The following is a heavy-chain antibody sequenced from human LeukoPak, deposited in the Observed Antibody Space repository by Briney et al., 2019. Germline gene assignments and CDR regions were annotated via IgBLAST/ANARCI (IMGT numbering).Heavy chain of an antibody. V-gene: IGHV4-30-4*01. CDR2: IYYSGST. CDR1: GSSISSGDYF. J-gene: IGHJ4*02. D-gene: IGHD3-10*01. Sequence: SQSLSLTCTVSGSSISSGDYFWSWIRQPPGRGLEWIGYIYYSGSTYYNPSLKSRVTISVDTSKNQFSLQLSSVTAADTAVYYCDRAYYGSGSYHRVYYFDYWGQGTLVTVSS. CDR3: DRAYYGSGSYHRVYYFDY.